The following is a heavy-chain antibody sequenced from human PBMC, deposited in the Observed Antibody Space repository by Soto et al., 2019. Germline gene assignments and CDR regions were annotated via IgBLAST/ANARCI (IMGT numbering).Heavy chain of an antibody. J-gene: IGHJ6*02. D-gene: IGHD2-2*01. V-gene: IGHV3-48*03. CDR1: GFTFSSYE. CDR2: ISSSGSTI. CDR3: ARDSQGVPAFTPGYQYFGLDG. Sequence: GGYLRVSCASSGFTFSSYEMNWVRQAPGKGLEWVSYISSSGSTIYYADSVKGRFTISRDNSKNTLYLQMNSLRAEDTAVYYCARDSQGVPAFTPGYQYFGLDGWGPGTKVTVYS.